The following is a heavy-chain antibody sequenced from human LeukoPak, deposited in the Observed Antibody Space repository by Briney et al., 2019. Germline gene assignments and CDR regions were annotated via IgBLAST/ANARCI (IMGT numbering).Heavy chain of an antibody. Sequence: ASVKVSCKASGYTFTSYDINWVRQATGQGLEWMGWMNPNSGNTGYAQKFQGRVTMTRNTSISTAYMELSSLRSEDTAVYYCARSLARYYYDSSGYWGQRTLVTVSS. D-gene: IGHD3-22*01. CDR2: MNPNSGNT. CDR1: GYTFTSYD. V-gene: IGHV1-8*01. CDR3: ARSLARYYYDSSGY. J-gene: IGHJ4*02.